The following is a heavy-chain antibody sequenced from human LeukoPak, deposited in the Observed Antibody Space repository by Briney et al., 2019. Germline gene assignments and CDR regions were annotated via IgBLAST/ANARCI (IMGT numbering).Heavy chain of an antibody. CDR1: GASISSGGYS. D-gene: IGHD3-10*01. Sequence: SHTLSLTCAVSGASISSGGYSWSWIRQPPGKGLEWIGYIYHSGSTYYNPSLKSRVTISVDRSKNQFSLKLSSVTAADTAVYYCARDRYGYGSGTYGMDVWGQGTTVTVSS. CDR2: IYHSGST. CDR3: ARDRYGYGSGTYGMDV. J-gene: IGHJ6*02. V-gene: IGHV4-30-2*01.